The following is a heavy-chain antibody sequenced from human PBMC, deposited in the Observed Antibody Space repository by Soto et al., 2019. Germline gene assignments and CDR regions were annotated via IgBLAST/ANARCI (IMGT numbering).Heavy chain of an antibody. CDR1: GFTFSSYE. CDR2: ISSSGSTI. D-gene: IGHD2-21*02. J-gene: IGHJ3*02. V-gene: IGHV3-48*03. CDR3: ARVGRHIVVVTAGLDI. Sequence: PGGSLRLSCAASGFTFSSYEMNWVRQAPGKGLEWVSYISSSGSTIYYADSVKGRFTISRDNAKNSLYLQMNSLRAEDTAVYYCARVGRHIVVVTAGLDIWGQGTMVTVSS.